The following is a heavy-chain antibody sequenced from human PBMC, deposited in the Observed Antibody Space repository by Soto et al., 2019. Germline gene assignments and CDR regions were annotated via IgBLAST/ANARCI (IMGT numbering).Heavy chain of an antibody. Sequence: QVQLQESGPGLVKPSGTLSLTCTVSGGSITSNDWWSWVRQPPGKGLEWIAEIHHSGRTNYNPSLKSRVTISVDKSKSRFSLNLSSVTAADTAVYYCAGQVNTAYTYNYWGQGTLVTVSS. D-gene: IGHD5-18*01. CDR2: IHHSGRT. V-gene: IGHV4-4*02. J-gene: IGHJ4*02. CDR1: GGSITSNDW. CDR3: AGQVNTAYTYNY.